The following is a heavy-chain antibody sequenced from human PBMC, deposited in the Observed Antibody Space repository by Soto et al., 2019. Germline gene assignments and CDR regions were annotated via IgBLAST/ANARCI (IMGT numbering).Heavy chain of an antibody. J-gene: IGHJ4*02. Sequence: VQLVESGGGVVQPGRSLRLSCAASGFTFSSYGMHWVRQAPGKGLEWVAVISYDGSNKYYADSVKGRFTISRDNSKNTLYLQMNSLRAEDTAVYYCVCFGWSRGWGQGTLVTVSS. D-gene: IGHD2-8*01. V-gene: IGHV3-30*03. CDR1: GFTFSSYG. CDR2: ISYDGSNK. CDR3: VCFGWSRG.